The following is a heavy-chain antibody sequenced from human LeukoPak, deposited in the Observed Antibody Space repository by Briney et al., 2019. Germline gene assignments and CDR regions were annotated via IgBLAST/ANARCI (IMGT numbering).Heavy chain of an antibody. CDR1: GFTFSSYA. V-gene: IGHV3-23*01. D-gene: IGHD3-22*01. CDR3: AKESSYDSRGARKYYFDF. J-gene: IGHJ4*02. Sequence: PGGSLRLSCAASGFTFSSYAMSWVRQAPGKGLEWVSAISGSDGRTFYADSVKGRFTISRDNSKNTLYVQMNSLRAEDTALYYCAKESSYDSRGARKYYFDFWGRGTLVTVSS. CDR2: ISGSDGRT.